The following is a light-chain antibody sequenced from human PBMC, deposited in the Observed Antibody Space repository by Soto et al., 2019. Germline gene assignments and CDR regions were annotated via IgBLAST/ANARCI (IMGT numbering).Light chain of an antibody. Sequence: DIHLTQSPSFLSASVGERVTITCRPSQAVPNNMAWYQQKPGKPPKLLIYEESTLHSGVPSRFSGRKSATQFTLTIDSLQPEDFATYYCQHVKTYPPTFGGGTKVEIK. CDR2: EES. CDR1: QAVPNN. J-gene: IGKJ4*01. V-gene: IGKV1-9*01. CDR3: QHVKTYPPT.